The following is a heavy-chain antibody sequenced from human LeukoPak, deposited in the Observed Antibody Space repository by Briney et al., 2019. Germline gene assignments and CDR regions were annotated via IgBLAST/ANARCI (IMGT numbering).Heavy chain of an antibody. J-gene: IGHJ3*02. CDR2: ISYDGSNK. CDR1: GFTFSSYA. D-gene: IGHD1-26*01. V-gene: IGHV3-30-3*02. CDR3: AKRRELLDAFDI. Sequence: GGSLRLSCAASGFTFSSYAMHWVRQAPGKGLEWVAVISYDGSNKYYADSVKGRFTISRDNSKNTLYLQMNSLRAEDTAVYYCAKRRELLDAFDIWGQGTMVTVSS.